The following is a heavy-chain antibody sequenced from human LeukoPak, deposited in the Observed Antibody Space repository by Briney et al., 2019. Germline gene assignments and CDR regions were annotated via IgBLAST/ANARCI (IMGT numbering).Heavy chain of an antibody. D-gene: IGHD1-26*01. CDR2: INHSGGT. J-gene: IGHJ4*02. CDR1: GGSFSGYY. CDR3: ARRVGATRNYFDY. Sequence: SETLSLTCAVDGGSFSGYYWSWIRQPPGKGLEWIGEINHSGGTNYNPSLKRRVTISVDTSKNQFSLKLSSVSAADTAVYYCARRVGATRNYFDYWGQGTLVSVSS. V-gene: IGHV4-34*01.